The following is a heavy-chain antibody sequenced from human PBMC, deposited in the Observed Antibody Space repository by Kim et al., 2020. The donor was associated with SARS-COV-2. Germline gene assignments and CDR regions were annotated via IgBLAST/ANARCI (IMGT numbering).Heavy chain of an antibody. CDR1: GGSMNYYY. CDR3: ARGGGYSYGRNFFDF. CDR2: VFYSGSI. D-gene: IGHD5-18*01. V-gene: IGHV4-59*01. J-gene: IGHJ4*02. Sequence: SETLYLTCTVSGGSMNYYYWSWIRQSPGKGLEWIGYVFYSGSINYNPSLKSRVVLSLDLSKNQFSLRVNSVTAADTAVYFCARGGGYSYGRNFFDFWGQGTQVTVSS.